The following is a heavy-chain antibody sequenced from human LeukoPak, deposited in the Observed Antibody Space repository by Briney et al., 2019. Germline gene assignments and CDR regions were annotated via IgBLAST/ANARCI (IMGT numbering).Heavy chain of an antibody. CDR2: IIPIFGTA. Sequence: SVKVSCKASGGTVSSYAISWVRQAPGQGLEWMGGIIPIFGTANYAQKFQGRVTITADKSTSTAYMELSSLRSEDTAVYYCARSKHAFTSYYYYYMDVWGKGPTVTVS. D-gene: IGHD3-3*01. CDR1: GGTVSSYA. CDR3: ARSKHAFTSYYYYYMDV. J-gene: IGHJ6*03. V-gene: IGHV1-69*06.